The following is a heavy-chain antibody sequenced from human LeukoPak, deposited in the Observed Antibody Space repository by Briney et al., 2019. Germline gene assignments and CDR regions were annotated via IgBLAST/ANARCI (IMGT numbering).Heavy chain of an antibody. D-gene: IGHD2-15*01. CDR2: INHSGST. V-gene: IGHV4-34*01. CDR1: GGSFSGYY. J-gene: IGHJ4*02. Sequence: SETLSLTCAVYGGSFSGYYWSWIRQPPGKGLEWIGEINHSGSTNYNPSLKSRVTISVVTSKNQFSLKLSSVTAADTAMYYCASSCSGGSCSTPTRLDYWGQGTLVTVSS. CDR3: ASSCSGGSCSTPTRLDY.